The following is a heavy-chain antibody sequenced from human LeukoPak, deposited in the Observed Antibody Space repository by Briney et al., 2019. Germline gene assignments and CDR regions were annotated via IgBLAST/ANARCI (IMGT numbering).Heavy chain of an antibody. D-gene: IGHD2-2*01. CDR1: GGSVSSGSYY. Sequence: SETLSLTCTVSGGSVSSGSYYWSWIRQPPGKGLEWIGYIYYRGSTNYNPSLKSRVTISVDTSKNQFSLKLSSVTAADTAVYYCARDYCSSTSCNTFDIWGQGAMVTVSS. CDR2: IYYRGST. V-gene: IGHV4-61*01. CDR3: ARDYCSSTSCNTFDI. J-gene: IGHJ3*02.